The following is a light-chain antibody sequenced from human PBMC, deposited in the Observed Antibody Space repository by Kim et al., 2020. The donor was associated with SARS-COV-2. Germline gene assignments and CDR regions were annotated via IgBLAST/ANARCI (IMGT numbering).Light chain of an antibody. J-gene: IGLJ2*01. V-gene: IGLV3-19*01. CDR2: GKN. Sequence: SSELTQDPAVSVALGQTGRITCQGDSLRSYYATWYQQKPGQAPIVGIYGKNNSPSGIPDRFSGSSSGDTASLTITGTQAGDEADYYCNSRGSNDNVLFGG. CDR1: SLRSYY. CDR3: NSRGSNDNVL.